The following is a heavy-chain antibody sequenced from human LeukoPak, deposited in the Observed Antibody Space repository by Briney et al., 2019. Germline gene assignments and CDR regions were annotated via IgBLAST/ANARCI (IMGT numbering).Heavy chain of an antibody. Sequence: SETLSLTCTVSGGSISSSSYYWGWIRQPPGKGLEWIGSIYYSGSTYYNPSLKSRVTISVDTSKNQFSLKLSSVTAADTAVYYCARGGEDCSGGSCYWSYYYYYYYMDVWGKGTTVTVSS. D-gene: IGHD2-15*01. CDR3: ARGGEDCSGGSCYWSYYYYYYYMDV. V-gene: IGHV4-39*07. CDR1: GGSISSSSYY. CDR2: IYYSGST. J-gene: IGHJ6*03.